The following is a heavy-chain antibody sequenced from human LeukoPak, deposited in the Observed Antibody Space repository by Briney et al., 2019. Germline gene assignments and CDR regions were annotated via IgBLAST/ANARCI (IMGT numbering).Heavy chain of an antibody. V-gene: IGHV3-23*01. CDR1: GFTFSSYA. Sequence: PGGSLRLSCAASGFTFSSYAMSWVRQAPGKGLEWVSAISGSGGSTYYADSVKGRFTISRDNSKNTLYLQMNSLRAEDTAVYYCAKVHCSSTSCYRGDYFDYWGQGTLVTVSS. J-gene: IGHJ4*02. CDR3: AKVHCSSTSCYRGDYFDY. D-gene: IGHD2-2*02. CDR2: ISGSGGST.